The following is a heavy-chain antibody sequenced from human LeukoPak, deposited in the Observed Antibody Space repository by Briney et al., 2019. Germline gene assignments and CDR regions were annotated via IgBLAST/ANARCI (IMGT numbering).Heavy chain of an antibody. CDR2: IIPIFGAS. D-gene: IGHD5-24*01. J-gene: IGHJ4*02. CDR1: GGTFSSYA. Sequence: SVKVSCKASGGTFSSYAISWVRQAPGQGLEWMVGIIPIFGASNYAQKFQGRVTITTDESTSTAYMELSSLRSEDRAVYYCARDGYNYDQRGIFDYWGQGTLVTVSP. V-gene: IGHV1-69*05. CDR3: ARDGYNYDQRGIFDY.